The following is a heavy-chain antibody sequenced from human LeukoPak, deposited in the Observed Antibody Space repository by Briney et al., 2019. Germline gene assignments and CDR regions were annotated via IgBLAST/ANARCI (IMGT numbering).Heavy chain of an antibody. CDR1: GYTFTSHD. CDR3: ARGMDYDFWSGYYFWFDP. J-gene: IGHJ5*02. Sequence: ASVKVSCKASGYTFTSHDINWVRQATGQGLEWMGWMNPNSGNTGYAQKFQGRVTMTRNTSISTAYMELSSLRSEDTAVYYCARGMDYDFWSGYYFWFDPWGQGTLVTVSS. V-gene: IGHV1-8*01. D-gene: IGHD3-3*01. CDR2: MNPNSGNT.